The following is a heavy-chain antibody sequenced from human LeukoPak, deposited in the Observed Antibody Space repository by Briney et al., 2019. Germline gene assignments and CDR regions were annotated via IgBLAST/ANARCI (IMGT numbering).Heavy chain of an antibody. CDR2: IKQDGSEK. CDR3: ARGMADSSSWDYYYMDV. V-gene: IGHV3-7*01. Sequence: PGGSLRLSCAASGFTFSSYWMSWVRQAPGKGLEWVANIKQDGSEKYYVDSVKGRFTISRDNAKNSLYLQMNSLRAEDTAVYYCARGMADSSSWDYYYMDVGGKGTTVTVSS. CDR1: GFTFSSYW. J-gene: IGHJ6*03. D-gene: IGHD6-13*01.